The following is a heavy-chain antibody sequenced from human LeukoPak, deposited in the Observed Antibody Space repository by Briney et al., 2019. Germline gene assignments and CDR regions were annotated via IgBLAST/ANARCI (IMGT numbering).Heavy chain of an antibody. J-gene: IGHJ4*02. CDR2: IYYSGNT. Sequence: SETLSLTCTVSGGSISSYYWSWIRQPPGKGLEWIGYIYYSGNTNYNPSLKSRVTISLDTSKNQFSLKLSSVTAADTAVYYCATRLSGYGSGSPFDYWGQGTLVTVSS. V-gene: IGHV4-59*01. D-gene: IGHD3-10*01. CDR3: ATRLSGYGSGSPFDY. CDR1: GGSISSYY.